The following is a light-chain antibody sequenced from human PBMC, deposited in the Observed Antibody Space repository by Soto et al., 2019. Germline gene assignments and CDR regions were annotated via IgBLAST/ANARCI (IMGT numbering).Light chain of an antibody. CDR1: QSVNSRY. V-gene: IGKV3-20*01. CDR3: QQYGTSPYT. Sequence: EIVLTQSPGTLSLSPGERATLSCRASQSVNSRYLAWYQQKPGQAPRLLIYVASSRATGIPDRFSGGGSGTDFTLPITRLEPEDFAVYYCQQYGTSPYTFGQGTKLEIK. J-gene: IGKJ2*01. CDR2: VAS.